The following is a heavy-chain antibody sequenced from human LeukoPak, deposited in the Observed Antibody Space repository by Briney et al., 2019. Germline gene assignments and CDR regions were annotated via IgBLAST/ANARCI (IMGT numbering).Heavy chain of an antibody. CDR2: INHSGST. J-gene: IGHJ4*02. V-gene: IGHV4-34*01. CDR1: GGSFSGYY. Sequence: SETLSLTCAVYGGSFSGYYWSWIRQPPGKGLEWIGEINHSGSTNYNPSLKSRVTISVDTSKNQFSLKLSSVTAADTAVYYCARRTLRGLANWGQGTLVTVST. D-gene: IGHD3/OR15-3a*01. CDR3: ARRTLRGLAN.